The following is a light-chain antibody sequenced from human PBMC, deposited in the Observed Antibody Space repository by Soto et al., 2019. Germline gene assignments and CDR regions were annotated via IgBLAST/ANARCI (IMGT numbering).Light chain of an antibody. Sequence: DIQMTQSPSSLSASVGDRVTITCRASQSISSYLNWYQQKPGKAPKLLIYAASSLQSGVPSRFSGSGSGTDCPLTISSLQPEDFATYYCQQSYSTPFTFGPGTKVDIK. CDR3: QQSYSTPFT. V-gene: IGKV1-39*01. CDR1: QSISSY. CDR2: AAS. J-gene: IGKJ3*01.